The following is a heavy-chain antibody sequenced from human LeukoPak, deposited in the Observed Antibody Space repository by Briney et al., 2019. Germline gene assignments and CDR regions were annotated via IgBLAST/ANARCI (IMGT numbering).Heavy chain of an antibody. CDR2: ISGSDSTV. V-gene: IGHV3-11*01. CDR3: ARDRGNSDPGDWFDS. Sequence: SGGSLRLSCAPSGFTFSDYYMSWIRQAPGKGIEWVSYISGSDSTVYCAASVRRRFTISRDNAKNSLFLQMNSLRAEDTAVYYCARDRGNSDPGDWFDSWGQGTLVTVSS. CDR1: GFTFSDYY. J-gene: IGHJ5*01. D-gene: IGHD4-23*01.